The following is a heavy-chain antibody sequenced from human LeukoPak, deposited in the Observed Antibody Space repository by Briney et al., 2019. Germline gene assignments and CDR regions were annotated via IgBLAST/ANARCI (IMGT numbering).Heavy chain of an antibody. D-gene: IGHD6-19*01. CDR2: ISGSGGST. J-gene: IGHJ4*02. Sequence: GGSLRLSCAASGFTFSSYAMSWVRQAPGKGLEWVSSISGSGGSTYYADSVKGRFTISRDNSKNALFLQMNSLRAEDTAVYYCAKRAVPGNAFFDNWGRGTLVTVSS. CDR1: GFTFSSYA. CDR3: AKRAVPGNAFFDN. V-gene: IGHV3-23*01.